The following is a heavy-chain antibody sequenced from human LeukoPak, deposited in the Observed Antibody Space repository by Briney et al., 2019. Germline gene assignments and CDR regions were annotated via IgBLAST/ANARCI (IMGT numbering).Heavy chain of an antibody. CDR3: ARAEGSGSYYKGDYFDY. D-gene: IGHD3-10*01. CDR1: GFTFSSYA. Sequence: GGSLRLSCAASGFTFSSYAMHWVRQAPGKGLEWVAVISYDGSNKYYADSVKGRFTISRENSKNTLYLQMNSLRAEDTAVYYCARAEGSGSYYKGDYFDYWGQGTLVTVSS. V-gene: IGHV3-30*01. CDR2: ISYDGSNK. J-gene: IGHJ4*02.